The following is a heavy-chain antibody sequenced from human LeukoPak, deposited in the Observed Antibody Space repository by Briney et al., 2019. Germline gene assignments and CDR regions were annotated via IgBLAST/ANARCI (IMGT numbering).Heavy chain of an antibody. D-gene: IGHD1-14*01. Sequence: SETLSLTCTVSGGSISSGSYYWSWIRQPAGKGLEWIGRIYTSGSTNYNPSLKSRVTISVDTSKNQFSLKLSSVTAADTAVYYCARDTSGTSVYWGQGTLVTVSS. J-gene: IGHJ4*02. V-gene: IGHV4-61*02. CDR1: GGSISSGSYY. CDR3: ARDTSGTSVY. CDR2: IYTSGST.